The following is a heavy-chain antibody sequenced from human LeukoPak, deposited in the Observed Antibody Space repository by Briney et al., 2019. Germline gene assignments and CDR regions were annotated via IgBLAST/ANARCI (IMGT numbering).Heavy chain of an antibody. CDR2: IYYSGST. D-gene: IGHD5-12*01. V-gene: IGHV4-59*01. CDR3: AKHQRGGYDSPSHY. CDR1: GGSISSYY. J-gene: IGHJ4*02. Sequence: SETLSLTCTVSGGSISSYYWSWIRQPPGKGLEWIGYIYYSGSTNYNPSLKSRVTISVDTSKNQFSLKLSSVTAADTAIYYCAKHQRGGYDSPSHYWGQGTLVTVSS.